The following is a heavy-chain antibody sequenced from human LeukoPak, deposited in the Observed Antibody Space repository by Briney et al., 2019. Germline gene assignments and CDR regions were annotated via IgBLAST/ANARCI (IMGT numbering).Heavy chain of an antibody. CDR2: INPNSGGT. J-gene: IGHJ4*02. CDR3: ASGCRSTRCPIDY. Sequence: GASVTVSFKSSGYTFTVYYMHWVRQARGQGEEWMGWINPNSGGTNYAQRFQGRVTMTRNTSISTAYRELSRLRSDETAVYYCASGCRSTRCPIDYWGQGTLVTVSS. D-gene: IGHD2-2*01. CDR1: GYTFTVYY. V-gene: IGHV1-2*02.